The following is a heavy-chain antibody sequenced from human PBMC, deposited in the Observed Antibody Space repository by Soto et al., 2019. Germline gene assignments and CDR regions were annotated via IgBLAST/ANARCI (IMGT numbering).Heavy chain of an antibody. V-gene: IGHV3-33*01. D-gene: IGHD3-3*01. CDR2: IWYDGSNK. CDR1: GFTFSSYG. Sequence: QVQLVESGGGVVQPGRSLRLSCAASGFTFSSYGMHWVRQAPGKGLEWVAVIWYDGSNKYYADSVKGRFTISRDNSKNTLYLQMNSLRAEDTAVYYCARASGAFYIWGQGTMVTVSS. CDR3: ARASGAFYI. J-gene: IGHJ3*02.